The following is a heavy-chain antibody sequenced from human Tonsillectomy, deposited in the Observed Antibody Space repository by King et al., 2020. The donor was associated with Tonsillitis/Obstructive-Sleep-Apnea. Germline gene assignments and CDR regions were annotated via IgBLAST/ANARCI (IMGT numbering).Heavy chain of an antibody. CDR1: GFTFGDYA. CDR3: TTGLNNDFWSGQYTADSFDI. V-gene: IGHV3-49*05. J-gene: IGHJ3*02. Sequence: VQLVESGGGLVKPGRSLRLSCTASGFTFGDYAMSWFRQAPGKGLEWVGFISRKALVGTSEYAASVKGRFTISRDDSKSIAYLKMNSLNTEDQAVYYCTTGLNNDFWSGQYTADSFDIWGQGTMGTVSS. CDR2: ISRKALVGTS. D-gene: IGHD3-3*01.